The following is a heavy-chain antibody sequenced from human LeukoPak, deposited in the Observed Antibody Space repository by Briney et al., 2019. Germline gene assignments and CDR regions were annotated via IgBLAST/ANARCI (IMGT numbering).Heavy chain of an antibody. J-gene: IGHJ5*02. D-gene: IGHD1-14*01. V-gene: IGHV1-46*01. CDR2: IYPRDGST. CDR3: ARDNRWFDP. Sequence: ASVKVSCKASGYTFTSNYIHWVRQAPGQGLEWMGMIYPRDGSTSYAQKFQGRVTMTTDTSTSTAYMELRSLRSDDTAVYYCARDNRWFDPWGQGTLVTVSS. CDR1: GYTFTSNY.